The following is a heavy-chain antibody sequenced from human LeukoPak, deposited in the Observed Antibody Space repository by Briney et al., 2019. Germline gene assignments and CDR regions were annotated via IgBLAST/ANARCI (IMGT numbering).Heavy chain of an antibody. J-gene: IGHJ4*02. CDR3: AKDAGDPTY. V-gene: IGHV3-23*01. CDR1: GFTFISYA. CDR2: ISASGGST. D-gene: IGHD4-17*01. Sequence: GGSLRLSCTASGFTFISYAITWVCQAPGKGLEWVAAISASGGSTYYADSVKGRFTISRDNSKNTLYLQMNSLRAEDTAVYYCAKDAGDPTYWGQGTLVTVSS.